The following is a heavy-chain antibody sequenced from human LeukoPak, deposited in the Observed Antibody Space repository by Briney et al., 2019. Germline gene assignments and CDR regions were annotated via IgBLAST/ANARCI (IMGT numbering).Heavy chain of an antibody. CDR3: ARAGSFWHYVY. Sequence: GGSLRLSCTASGLTLSNYWMIWVRQAPGKGLQWVAKIKQDGSEKYYVDSVKGRFTISRDNAKNSLSLQMNGLRVEDTAVYYCARAGSFWHYVYWGQGTLVTVSS. V-gene: IGHV3-7*01. CDR2: IKQDGSEK. D-gene: IGHD1-7*01. CDR1: GLTLSNYW. J-gene: IGHJ4*02.